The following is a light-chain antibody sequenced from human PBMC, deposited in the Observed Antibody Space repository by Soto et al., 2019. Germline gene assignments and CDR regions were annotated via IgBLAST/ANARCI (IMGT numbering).Light chain of an antibody. CDR2: DAS. CDR1: QSISSW. CDR3: QQYSSYSQT. Sequence: DIQMTQSPSTLSASVGDRVTITCRASQSISSWLAWYQQKPGKAPKLLIYDASSLESGAPSRFSGSGSGTEFTLTISSLQPDDFATYYCQQYSSYSQTFGQGTKVDI. J-gene: IGKJ1*01. V-gene: IGKV1-5*01.